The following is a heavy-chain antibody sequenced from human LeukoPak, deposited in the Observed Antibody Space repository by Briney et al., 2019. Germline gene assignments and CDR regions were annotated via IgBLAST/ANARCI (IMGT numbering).Heavy chain of an antibody. Sequence: ASVKVSCKASGYTFTSYDINWVRQATGQGLEWMGWMNPNSGNTGYAQKFQDRVTMTRNTSISTAYMELSSLRSADTAVYYCARVTGYMIEDYFDSWGQGTLVTISS. CDR2: MNPNSGNT. CDR3: ARVTGYMIEDYFDS. D-gene: IGHD3-22*01. V-gene: IGHV1-8*01. J-gene: IGHJ4*02. CDR1: GYTFTSYD.